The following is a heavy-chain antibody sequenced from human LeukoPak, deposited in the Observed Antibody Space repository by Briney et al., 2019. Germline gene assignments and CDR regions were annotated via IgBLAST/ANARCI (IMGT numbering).Heavy chain of an antibody. Sequence: PGGSLRLSCAASGFSFTSYTMNWVRLAPAKGLEWVASLSSAYSYIYYADSVKGRFTISRDNAKNSLYLQMNSLRAEDTALYYCARDRAYCSSTSCYSGGYWGQGTLVTVSS. D-gene: IGHD2-2*02. J-gene: IGHJ4*02. V-gene: IGHV3-21*01. CDR1: GFSFTSYT. CDR2: LSSAYSYI. CDR3: ARDRAYCSSTSCYSGGY.